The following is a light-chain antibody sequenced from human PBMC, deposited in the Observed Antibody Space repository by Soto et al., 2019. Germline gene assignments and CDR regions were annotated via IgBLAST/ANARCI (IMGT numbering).Light chain of an antibody. CDR2: GAS. J-gene: IGKJ1*01. V-gene: IGKV3-20*01. CDR3: HQYGGSPRT. CDR1: QSVSSSY. Sequence: ETVLTQSPGTLSLSPGERATLSCRASQSVSSSYLAWYQQKPGQAPRLLIYGASSRATGIPDRFSGSGSGTDFTLTISRLEPEEFAVYYCHQYGGSPRTLGQGTKVEIK.